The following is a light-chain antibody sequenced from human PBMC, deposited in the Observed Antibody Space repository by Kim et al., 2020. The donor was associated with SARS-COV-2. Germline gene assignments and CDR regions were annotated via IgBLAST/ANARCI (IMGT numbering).Light chain of an antibody. Sequence: VSPGESATLSCRASQSVNSNLAWYQQKPGQAPRLLISGASTRATGIPARFSGSGSGTEFTLTISSLQSEDSAVYYCQQYDDWPPAFGQGTRLEIK. V-gene: IGKV3-15*01. CDR3: QQYDDWPPA. CDR1: QSVNSN. CDR2: GAS. J-gene: IGKJ5*01.